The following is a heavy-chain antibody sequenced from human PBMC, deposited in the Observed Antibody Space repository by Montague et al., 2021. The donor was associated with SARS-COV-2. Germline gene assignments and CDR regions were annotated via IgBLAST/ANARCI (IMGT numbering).Heavy chain of an antibody. CDR3: ARERSYLYWYFDL. V-gene: IGHV4-4*07. J-gene: IGHJ2*01. CDR2: IYTTGSS. CDR1: AGSIRDYY. Sequence: SETLSLTCAVSAGSIRDYYWSWIRQPAGKGLEWIGRIYTTGSSDYSPSLQSRVTMSVDTSKNQVSLRLMSVTAPDTALYYCARERSYLYWYFDLWGRGTLVTVSS.